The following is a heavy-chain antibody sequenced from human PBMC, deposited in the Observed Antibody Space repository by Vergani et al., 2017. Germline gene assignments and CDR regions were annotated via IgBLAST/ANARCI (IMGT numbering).Heavy chain of an antibody. J-gene: IGHJ4*02. CDR1: GFTFSTYA. Sequence: VQLVESGGGVVQPGGSLRLSCAASGFTFSTYAMTWVRQAPGKGLEWVSTISSDGGSTYYADSVKGRFTISRDNSKNTLSLQMNSLTAEDTAIYYCAGPKGTSAYYYGGFDYWGQGILVTVSS. V-gene: IGHV3-23*04. CDR3: AGPKGTSAYYYGGFDY. CDR2: ISSDGGST. D-gene: IGHD3-22*01.